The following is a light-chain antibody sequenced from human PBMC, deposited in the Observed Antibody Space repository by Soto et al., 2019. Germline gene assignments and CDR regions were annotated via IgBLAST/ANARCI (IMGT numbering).Light chain of an antibody. Sequence: DIQMTQSPSTLSASVGDRVTITCRASQSIGTWLAWYQQKPGKAPKLLIYKASSLESGVPSRFRGTRSGTEFTLTISSLQPDDFATYYCQQYKSYTWTFGQGTKVEIK. CDR2: KAS. CDR3: QQYKSYTWT. J-gene: IGKJ1*01. V-gene: IGKV1-5*03. CDR1: QSIGTW.